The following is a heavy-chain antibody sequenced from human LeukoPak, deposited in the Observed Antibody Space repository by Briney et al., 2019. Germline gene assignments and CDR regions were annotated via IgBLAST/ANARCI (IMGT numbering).Heavy chain of an antibody. J-gene: IGHJ6*02. CDR1: GFTFSSYA. V-gene: IGHV3-23*01. Sequence: GGSLRLSCAASGFTFSSYAMNWVRQAPGKGLEWVSGISGGGDSTYYADSVRGRFTISRDSSKNTLYLQMNSLRAEDTAVYYCATNYGSGSYYNYYYYGMDVWGQGTTVTVSS. CDR3: ATNYGSGSYYNYYYYGMDV. D-gene: IGHD3-10*01. CDR2: ISGGGDST.